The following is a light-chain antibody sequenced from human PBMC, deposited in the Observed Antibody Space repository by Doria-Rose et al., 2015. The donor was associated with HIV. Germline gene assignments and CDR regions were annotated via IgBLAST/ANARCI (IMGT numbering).Light chain of an antibody. CDR2: AAS. CDR1: QGISNY. V-gene: IGKV1-27*01. J-gene: IGKJ1*01. Sequence: MTQSPSSLSASVGDRVTITCRASQGISNYLAWYQHKPGKVPSLLIYAASTLQSGVPSRFSGSGSGTDFTLTISSLQPEDVATYYCQKYDSAPETFGQGTKVEIK. CDR3: QKYDSAPET.